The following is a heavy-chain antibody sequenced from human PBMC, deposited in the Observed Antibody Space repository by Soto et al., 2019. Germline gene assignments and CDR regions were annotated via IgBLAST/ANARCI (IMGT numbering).Heavy chain of an antibody. V-gene: IGHV4-39*01. D-gene: IGHD5-12*01. J-gene: IGHJ4*02. CDR1: VGSISSSSYS. Sequence: SETLSPTCMVSVGSISSSSYSWAWIRQPPGKGREWIGSINYSGSTYYIPSLKSRVTISVDTSKNQFCLKLSSVTAADTAVYYCARHLGIVATIADWGQGTRVTVSS. CDR3: ARHLGIVATIAD. CDR2: INYSGST.